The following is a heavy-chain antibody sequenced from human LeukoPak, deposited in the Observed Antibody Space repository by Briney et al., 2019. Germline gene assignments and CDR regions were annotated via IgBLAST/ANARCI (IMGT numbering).Heavy chain of an antibody. J-gene: IGHJ5*02. V-gene: IGHV3-21*01. Sequence: GGSLRLSCAASGFTFSDYSMNWVRQAPGEGLEWVSSISSSSSYMYYADSVKGRFTISRDNAKNSLYLQMNSLRAEDTAVYYCAGRNLRSGSSPGFDPWGQGTLVTVSS. CDR1: GFTFSDYS. CDR3: AGRNLRSGSSPGFDP. CDR2: ISSSSSYM. D-gene: IGHD3-10*01.